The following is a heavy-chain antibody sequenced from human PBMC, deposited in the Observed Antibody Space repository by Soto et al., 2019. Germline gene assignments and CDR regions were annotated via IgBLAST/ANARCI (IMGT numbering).Heavy chain of an antibody. CDR2: IYYDGTP. CDR1: GGSISTDSYN. Sequence: QLQLQESGPGLVKPSETLSLTCSVSGGSISTDSYNWDWIRQSPGKGLEWIGTIYYDGTPSYNPSLKSQVTISVDTSSNHFSLKVKSVTAADTAMYYCARFFGNAFDVWGQGTMVKVSS. V-gene: IGHV4-39*02. J-gene: IGHJ3*01. D-gene: IGHD3-3*01. CDR3: ARFFGNAFDV.